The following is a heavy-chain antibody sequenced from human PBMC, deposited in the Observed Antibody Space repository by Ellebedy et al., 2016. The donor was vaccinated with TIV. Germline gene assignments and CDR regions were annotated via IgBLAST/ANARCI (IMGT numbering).Heavy chain of an antibody. D-gene: IGHD6-19*01. J-gene: IGHJ6*02. V-gene: IGHV5-51*01. Sequence: KVSCKGSRYSFTSYWIGWVRQMPGKGLEWMGIIYPGDSDTRYSPSFQGQVTISADKSISTAYLQWSSLKASDTAMYYCARLAAGLYYYYYGMDVWGQGTAVTVSS. CDR3: ARLAAGLYYYYYGMDV. CDR1: RYSFTSYW. CDR2: IYPGDSDT.